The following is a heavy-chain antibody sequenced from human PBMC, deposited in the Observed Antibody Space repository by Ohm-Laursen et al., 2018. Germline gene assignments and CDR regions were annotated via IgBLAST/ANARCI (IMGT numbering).Heavy chain of an antibody. J-gene: IGHJ3*01. CDR3: ARAFWNGYNDAFDV. CDR1: GGSISSYC. D-gene: IGHD3-3*01. V-gene: IGHV4-39*01. Sequence: SETLSLTCTVSGGSISSYCWGWIRQPPGKGLEWIGNIYYSGSTYYNPSLRSRVSISIHTSQNQFSLKLSSVTATDTAVYYCARAFWNGYNDAFDVWGQGTMVTVSS. CDR2: IYYSGST.